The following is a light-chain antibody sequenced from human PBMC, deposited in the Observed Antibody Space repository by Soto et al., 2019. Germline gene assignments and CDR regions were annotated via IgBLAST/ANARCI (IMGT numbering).Light chain of an antibody. Sequence: QSVLTQPASVSGSPGQSITISCTGTSSDVGSYNLVSWYQQHPGKAPKLRIYEGSKRPSGVSNRFSGSKSGNTASLTISGLQAEDEADYYCCSYAGSSTFVFGTGTKGTVL. CDR1: SSDVGSYNL. CDR2: EGS. V-gene: IGLV2-23*01. J-gene: IGLJ1*01. CDR3: CSYAGSSTFV.